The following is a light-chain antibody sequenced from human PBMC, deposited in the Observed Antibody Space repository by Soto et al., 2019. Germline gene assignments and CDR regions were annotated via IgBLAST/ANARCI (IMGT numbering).Light chain of an antibody. J-gene: IGKJ1*01. CDR2: KAS. CDR3: QQYNNWPPGT. V-gene: IGKV1-5*03. CDR1: QSISSW. Sequence: DIPMTQSPSTLSASVGDRVTITCRASQSISSWLAWYQQKPGKAPKLLIYKASSLESGVPSRFSGSGSGTEFTLTISSLQPDDFATYYCQQYNNWPPGTFGQGTKVEIK.